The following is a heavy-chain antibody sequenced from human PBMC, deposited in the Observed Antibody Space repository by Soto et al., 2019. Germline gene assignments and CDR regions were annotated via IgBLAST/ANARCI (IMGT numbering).Heavy chain of an antibody. CDR3: AGVRRDYFDS. CDR1: GGTLDTYT. V-gene: IGHV1-69*02. CDR2: FIPILGLT. J-gene: IGHJ4*02. D-gene: IGHD3-10*01. Sequence: QVQLVQSGAEVKKPGSSVKVSCKTSGGTLDTYTFSWVRQAPGQGLEWVGRFIPILGLTNYAQKFQGRLTFTADKSTSTAYMELSGLTSEDTAVYYCAGVRRDYFDSSGQGTLVTVSS.